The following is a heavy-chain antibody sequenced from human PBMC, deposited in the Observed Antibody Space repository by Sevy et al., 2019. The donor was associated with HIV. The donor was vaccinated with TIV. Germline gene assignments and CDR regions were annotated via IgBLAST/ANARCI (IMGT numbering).Heavy chain of an antibody. CDR2: ISPYKGTI. Sequence: ASVKVSCKASGYIFTSYGISWVRQAPGRGLEWVGWISPYKGTINYAQKFQGRVTMTTDTSTFTVYMQLRSLRSDDTAIYYCARDRDYDYIWGTFAYHDFWGQGTLVTVSS. V-gene: IGHV1-18*01. CDR3: ARDRDYDYIWGTFAYHDF. CDR1: GYIFTSYG. J-gene: IGHJ4*02. D-gene: IGHD3-16*01.